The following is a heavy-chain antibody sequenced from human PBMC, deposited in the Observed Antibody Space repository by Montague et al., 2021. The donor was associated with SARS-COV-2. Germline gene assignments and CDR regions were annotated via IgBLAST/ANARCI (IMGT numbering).Heavy chain of an antibody. V-gene: IGHV4-4*02. D-gene: IGHD1-26*01. CDR1: LHSGVAEHR. CDR3: ARKGSGRSDLAY. J-gene: IGHJ4*02. CDR2: CCLTLGT. Sequence: SETLSLTCAVYLHSGVAEHRRRWVELPPELQLLWFRVCCLTLGTKYKPSLKSRVSMSVDKSWNQFSLRLTSVTAADTAIYYCARKGSGRSDLAYWGQGTLVNVSS.